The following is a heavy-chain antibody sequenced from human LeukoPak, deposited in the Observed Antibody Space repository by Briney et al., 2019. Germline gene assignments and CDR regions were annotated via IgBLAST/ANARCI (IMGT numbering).Heavy chain of an antibody. J-gene: IGHJ6*03. D-gene: IGHD2-8*01. Sequence: PGGSLRLSCAASGFTFSSYWMSWVRQAPRKGLEWVANIKQDGSEKYYVDSVKGRFTISRDNAKNSLYLQMNSLRAEDTAVYYCARLGPNYYYYMDVWGKGTTVTVSS. V-gene: IGHV3-7*01. CDR1: GFTFSSYW. CDR2: IKQDGSEK. CDR3: ARLGPNYYYYMDV.